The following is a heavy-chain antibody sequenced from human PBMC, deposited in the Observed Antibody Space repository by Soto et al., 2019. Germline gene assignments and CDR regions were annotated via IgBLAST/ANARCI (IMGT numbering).Heavy chain of an antibody. CDR2: IWYDGSNK. J-gene: IGHJ4*02. CDR3: ARDCAGYSSGWYQRGGFDY. D-gene: IGHD6-19*01. Sequence: QVQLVESGGGVVQPGRSLRLSCAASGFTFSSYGMHWVRQAPGKELEWVAVIWYDGSNKYYADSVKGRFTTSRDNSKNTLYLQMNSLRAEDTAVYYCARDCAGYSSGWYQRGGFDYWGQGTLVTVSS. V-gene: IGHV3-33*01. CDR1: GFTFSSYG.